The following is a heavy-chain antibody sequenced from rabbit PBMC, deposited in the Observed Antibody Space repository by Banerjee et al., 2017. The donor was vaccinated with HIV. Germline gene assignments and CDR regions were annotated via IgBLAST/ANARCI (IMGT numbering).Heavy chain of an antibody. V-gene: IGHV1S45*01. CDR1: GFSFSSTYY. J-gene: IGHJ4*01. Sequence: QEQLVESGGGLVQPEGSLTLTCTACGFSFSSTYYMCWVRQAPGKGLEWIGCIDTGSSGSTYYASWAKGRFTVSRASSTTVTLQMTSLTVADTATYFCARDMDGVIGWNFGWWGPGTLVTVS. CDR2: IDTGSSGST. CDR3: ARDMDGVIGWNFGW. D-gene: IGHD4-1*01.